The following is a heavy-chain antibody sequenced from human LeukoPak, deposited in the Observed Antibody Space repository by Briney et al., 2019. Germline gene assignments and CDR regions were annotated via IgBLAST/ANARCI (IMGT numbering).Heavy chain of an antibody. CDR2: IYLRGNT. J-gene: IGHJ5*02. CDR3: ARGTITTVTDP. D-gene: IGHD4-17*01. Sequence: SGTLSLTCAISGGSITSSNWWTWVRQPPGKGLEWVGEIYLRGNTNYNPSLESRVSISVDESKTQLSLRLESVTAADTAVYYCARGTITTVTDPWGPGTLVTVSS. V-gene: IGHV4-4*02. CDR1: GGSITSSNW.